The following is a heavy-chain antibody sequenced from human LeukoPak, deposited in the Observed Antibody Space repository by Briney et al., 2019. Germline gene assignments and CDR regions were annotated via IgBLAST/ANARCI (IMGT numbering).Heavy chain of an antibody. J-gene: IGHJ4*02. V-gene: IGHV3-74*01. CDR3: ARGYVVTAPFDY. CDR2: INSDGSST. D-gene: IGHD2-21*02. Sequence: GGSLRLSCAASGFTFSSYWMHWVRQAPGKGLVWVSRINSDGSSTSYADSVKGRFTISRDNSKNTLYLQMNSLRAEDTAVYYCARGYVVTAPFDYWGQGTLVTVSS. CDR1: GFTFSSYW.